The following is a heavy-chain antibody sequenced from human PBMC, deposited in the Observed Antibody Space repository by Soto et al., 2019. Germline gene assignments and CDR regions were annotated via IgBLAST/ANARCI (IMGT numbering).Heavy chain of an antibody. CDR2: ISSNGGST. D-gene: IGHD3-3*01. Sequence: GGSLRLSCSASGFTFSSYAMHWVRQAPGKGLEYVSAISSNGGSTYYADSVKGRFTISRDNSKNTLYLKMSSLRAEDTAVYYCVNSPYYDFWSGYYNYYYGMDVWGQGTTVTVSS. V-gene: IGHV3-64D*08. CDR3: VNSPYYDFWSGYYNYYYGMDV. J-gene: IGHJ6*02. CDR1: GFTFSSYA.